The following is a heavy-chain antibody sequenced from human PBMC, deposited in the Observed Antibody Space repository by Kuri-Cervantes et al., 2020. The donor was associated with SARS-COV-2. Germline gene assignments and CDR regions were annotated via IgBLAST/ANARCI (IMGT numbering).Heavy chain of an antibody. D-gene: IGHD3-10*01. Sequence: GGSLRLSCTASGFTFGDYYVSWIRQAPGKGLEWVSYISSSSSYTNYADSVKGRFTISRDNARNSLYLEMNSPGVEDTALYYCVRVLVRGLMSRRYFDFWGQGTLVTVSS. CDR3: VRVLVRGLMSRRYFDF. J-gene: IGHJ4*02. CDR1: GFTFGDYY. V-gene: IGHV3-11*06. CDR2: ISSSSSYT.